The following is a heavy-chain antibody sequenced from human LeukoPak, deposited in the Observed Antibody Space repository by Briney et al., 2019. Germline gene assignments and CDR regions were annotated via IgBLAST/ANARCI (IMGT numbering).Heavy chain of an antibody. CDR2: VNYTGDT. V-gene: IGHV4-59*01. J-gene: IGHJ4*02. CDR1: VGSTRTDY. Sequence: PGTPSLTCTLSVGSTRTDYTSWVRPTPGQGLGRSGYVNYTGDTNYNASLKSRLIISVDRNKHQFSLRLSSVPAADTAVYFCARMGASSTWSYYFDSWGQGTLVTVSS. D-gene: IGHD6-13*01. CDR3: ARMGASSTWSYYFDS.